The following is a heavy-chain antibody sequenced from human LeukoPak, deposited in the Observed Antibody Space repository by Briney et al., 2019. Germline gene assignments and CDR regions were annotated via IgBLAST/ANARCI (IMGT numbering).Heavy chain of an antibody. CDR2: ISYDGSSK. CDR1: GFTFSSYA. CDR3: ARDREAYSNPMKDGAFDI. Sequence: GGSLRLSCAASGFTFSSYAMYWVREAPGRGLEWMTVISYDGSSKSTADSVKGRFTISRDNSKNTLYLQMNSLRADATAVYYCARDREAYSNPMKDGAFDIWGQGTMVTVSS. V-gene: IGHV3-30*04. J-gene: IGHJ3*02. D-gene: IGHD4-11*01.